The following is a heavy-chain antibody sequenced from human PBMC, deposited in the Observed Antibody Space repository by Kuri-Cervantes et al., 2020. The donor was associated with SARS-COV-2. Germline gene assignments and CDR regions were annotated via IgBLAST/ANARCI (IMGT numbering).Heavy chain of an antibody. CDR2: IRYDATKK. CDR1: GFTFSSYG. Sequence: GGSLRLSCAASGFTFSSYGMHWVRQAPGKALEWVAFIRYDATKKNYADSVKGRFTISRDNPKNTLYLQMNSLRAEDTAVYYCARDQAVAGTLYFDYWGQGTLVTVSS. D-gene: IGHD6-19*01. J-gene: IGHJ4*02. CDR3: ARDQAVAGTLYFDY. V-gene: IGHV3-30*02.